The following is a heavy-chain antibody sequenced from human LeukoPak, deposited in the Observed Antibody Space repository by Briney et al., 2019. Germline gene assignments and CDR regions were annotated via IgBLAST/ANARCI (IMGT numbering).Heavy chain of an antibody. CDR3: ARGPTSRGVASDY. CDR1: GGSITIYY. V-gene: IGHV4-4*07. CDR2: IYTSGST. D-gene: IGHD2-15*01. Sequence: SETLSLTCTVSGGSITIYYWSWIRQPAGKRLEWIGRIYTSGSTNYNPSLKSRVTMSVDTSKNQFSLKLSSVTAADTAVYYCARGPTSRGVASDYWGQGTLVTVSS. J-gene: IGHJ4*02.